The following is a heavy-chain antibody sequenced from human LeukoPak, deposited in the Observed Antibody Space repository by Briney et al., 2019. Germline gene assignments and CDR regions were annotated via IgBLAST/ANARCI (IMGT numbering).Heavy chain of an antibody. J-gene: IGHJ3*02. V-gene: IGHV1-18*01. CDR1: GYTFTSYG. CDR2: ISVYNGNT. CDR3: ARVFSSGPFGAFDI. Sequence: ASVKVSCKASGYTFTSYGISWVRQAPGQGLEWMGWISVYNGNTNYAQKLQGRVTMTTDTSTSTAYMEVRSLRSDDTAVYYCARVFSSGPFGAFDIWGQGTMVTVSS. D-gene: IGHD6-19*01.